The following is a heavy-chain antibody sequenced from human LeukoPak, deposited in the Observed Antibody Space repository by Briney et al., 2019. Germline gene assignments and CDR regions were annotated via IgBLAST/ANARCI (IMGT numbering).Heavy chain of an antibody. D-gene: IGHD3-9*01. CDR3: ARDSYDILTGSEYFQH. Sequence: GGSLRLSCAASGFTFSSYSMNWVRQAPGKGLEWVSSISSSSSYIYYADSVKGRCTISRDNAKNSLYLQMNSLRAEDTAVYYCARDSYDILTGSEYFQHWGQGTLVTVSS. V-gene: IGHV3-21*01. J-gene: IGHJ1*01. CDR1: GFTFSSYS. CDR2: ISSSSSYI.